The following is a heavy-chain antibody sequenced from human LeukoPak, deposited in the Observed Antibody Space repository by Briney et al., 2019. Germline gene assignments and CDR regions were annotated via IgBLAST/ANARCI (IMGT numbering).Heavy chain of an antibody. V-gene: IGHV4-4*07. CDR2: IYTSGST. CDR3: ANEVIRDHFYYYMDV. Sequence: SETLSLTCTVSGASISSYYWSWIRQPAGKGLEWIGRIYTSGSTTYNPSLKSRVTLSLGTSKNQFSLKLTSVTAADTAVYYCANEVIRDHFYYYMDVWGKGTTVTISS. D-gene: IGHD3-10*01. CDR1: GASISSYY. J-gene: IGHJ6*03.